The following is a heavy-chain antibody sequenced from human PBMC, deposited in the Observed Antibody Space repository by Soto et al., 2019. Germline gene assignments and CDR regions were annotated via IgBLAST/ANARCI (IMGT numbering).Heavy chain of an antibody. J-gene: IGHJ4*02. D-gene: IGHD3-10*01. Sequence: QVQLVQSGAEVKKPGSSVKVSCKASGGTFSSYTISWVRQAPGQGLEWMGRIIPILGIANYAQKFQGRVTIPADKSTSTAYMELSSLRSEDTAVYYCARGGSGYLFDYWGQGTLVTVSS. CDR2: IIPILGIA. CDR3: ARGGSGYLFDY. V-gene: IGHV1-69*02. CDR1: GGTFSSYT.